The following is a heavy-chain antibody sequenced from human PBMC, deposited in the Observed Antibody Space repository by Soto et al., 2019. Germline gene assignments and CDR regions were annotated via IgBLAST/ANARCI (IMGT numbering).Heavy chain of an antibody. D-gene: IGHD5-18*01. V-gene: IGHV4-61*01. Sequence: PSETLSLTCTVSGGSVSSGSYYWSWIRQPPGKGLEWIGYIYYSGSTNYNPSLKSRVTISVDTSKNQFSLKLSSVTAADTAVYYCARDLGGGYSYGYQLTIGWFDPWGQGTLVTVSS. CDR1: GGSVSSGSYY. J-gene: IGHJ5*02. CDR2: IYYSGST. CDR3: ARDLGGGYSYGYQLTIGWFDP.